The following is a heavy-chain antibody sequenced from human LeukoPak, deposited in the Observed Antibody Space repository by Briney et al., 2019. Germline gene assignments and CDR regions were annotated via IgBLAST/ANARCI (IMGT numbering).Heavy chain of an antibody. CDR2: IYYSGST. D-gene: IGHD6-13*01. Sequence: PSETLSLTCTVSGGSISSYYWSWIRQPPGKGLEWIGYIYYSGSTNYNPSLKSRVTISVDRSKNQFSLKLSSVTAADTAVYYCARGGIAAAGTNYYYGMDVWGQGTTVTVSS. CDR1: GGSISSYY. CDR3: ARGGIAAAGTNYYYGMDV. V-gene: IGHV4-59*12. J-gene: IGHJ6*02.